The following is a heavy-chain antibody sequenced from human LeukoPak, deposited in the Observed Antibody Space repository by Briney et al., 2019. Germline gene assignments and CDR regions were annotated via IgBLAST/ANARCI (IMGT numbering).Heavy chain of an antibody. V-gene: IGHV4-34*01. CDR3: ARGQLRLSN. J-gene: IGHJ4*02. CDR2: INHSGST. Sequence: SETLSLTCAVYGGSFNGYYWTWIRQPPGKGLEWIGEINHSGSTDYNPSLKSRVTISVDTSKNQFSLKLNSVTAADTAVYYCARGQLRLSNWRQGSLVIVSS. D-gene: IGHD6-25*01. CDR1: GGSFNGYY.